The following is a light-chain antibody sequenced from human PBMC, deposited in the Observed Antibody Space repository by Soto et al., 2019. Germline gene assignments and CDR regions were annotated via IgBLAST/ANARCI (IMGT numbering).Light chain of an antibody. V-gene: IGLV2-11*01. CDR2: DVT. J-gene: IGLJ3*02. Sequence: QSALTQPRSVSGSPGQSVTISCTGTSSDVGNYNLVSWYQHHPGKAPKLMIYDVTKRPSGVPDRFSASKSGNTASLTIFGLQAEDEADYYCCSYAGTYTLWVFGGGTKVTVL. CDR1: SSDVGNYNL. CDR3: CSYAGTYTLWV.